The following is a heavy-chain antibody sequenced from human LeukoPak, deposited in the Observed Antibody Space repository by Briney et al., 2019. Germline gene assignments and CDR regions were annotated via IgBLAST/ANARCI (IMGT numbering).Heavy chain of an antibody. CDR1: GGSISSYY. Sequence: RPSGTLSLTCTVSGGSISSYYWSWIRQPPGKGLEWIGYIYYSGSTNYNPSLKSRVTISVDTSKNQFSLKLSSVTAADTAVYYCARGGGSSWYGSFDYWGQGTLVTVSS. CDR3: ARGGGSSWYGSFDY. D-gene: IGHD6-13*01. V-gene: IGHV4-59*08. CDR2: IYYSGST. J-gene: IGHJ4*02.